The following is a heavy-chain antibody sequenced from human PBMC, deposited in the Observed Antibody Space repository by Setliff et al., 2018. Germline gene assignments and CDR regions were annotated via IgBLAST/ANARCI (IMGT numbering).Heavy chain of an antibody. V-gene: IGHV1-18*01. CDR1: GYTFTNYG. Sequence: RASVKVSCKASGYTFTNYGIAWVRQAPGQGLEWMGWISAHTGNTYSGQKLHDRLTLTTDTSTNTAYMELRSLGSDDTAVCYCSRLVRFCTRVACQTLSGGEFWGQGTLVTVSS. D-gene: IGHD2-8*01. CDR2: ISAHTGNT. CDR3: SRLVRFCTRVACQTLSGGEF. J-gene: IGHJ1*01.